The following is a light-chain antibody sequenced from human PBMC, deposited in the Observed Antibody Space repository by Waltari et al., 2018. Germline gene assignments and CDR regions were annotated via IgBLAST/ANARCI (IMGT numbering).Light chain of an antibody. CDR2: LGS. CDR1: QSLLHSNGYNY. V-gene: IGKV2-28*01. J-gene: IGKJ1*01. Sequence: DIVLTQSTLSLPVTPGEPASTSCKSSQSLLHSNGYNYLDWYLQKPGQSPQLLIYLGSNRASGVPDRFSGSGSGTDFTLKISRVEAEDVGVYYCMQALQTRTFGQGTKVEIK. CDR3: MQALQTRT.